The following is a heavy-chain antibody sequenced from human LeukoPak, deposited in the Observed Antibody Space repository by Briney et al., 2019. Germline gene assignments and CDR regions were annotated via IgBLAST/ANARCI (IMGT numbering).Heavy chain of an antibody. CDR2: IYTSGST. CDR1: GGSISSSSYY. CDR3: ARTITVAGKYYFDY. Sequence: PSETLSLTCTVSGGSISSSSYYWGWIRQPAGKGLEWIGRIYTSGSTNYNPSLKSRVTISVDTSKNQFSLTLSSVTAADTAVYYCARTITVAGKYYFDYWGQGTLVTVSS. V-gene: IGHV4-61*02. D-gene: IGHD6-19*01. J-gene: IGHJ4*02.